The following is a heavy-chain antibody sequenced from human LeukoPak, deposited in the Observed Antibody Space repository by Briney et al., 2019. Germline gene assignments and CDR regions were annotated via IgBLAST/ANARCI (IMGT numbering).Heavy chain of an antibody. Sequence: SETLSLTCTVSGGSISIYYWSWIRQPPGKGLEWIGYIYYSGSTNYNPSLKSRGTISVDTSKNPFSLKLSSVTAADTAVYYCARDRGSAVAGIYYYYGMDVWGQGTTVTVSS. V-gene: IGHV4-59*01. D-gene: IGHD6-19*01. J-gene: IGHJ6*02. CDR3: ARDRGSAVAGIYYYYGMDV. CDR2: IYYSGST. CDR1: GGSISIYY.